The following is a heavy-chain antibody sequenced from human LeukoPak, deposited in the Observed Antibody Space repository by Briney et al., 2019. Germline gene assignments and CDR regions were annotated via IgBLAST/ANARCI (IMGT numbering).Heavy chain of an antibody. CDR3: AKNYYYDTSKYFDL. D-gene: IGHD3-22*01. CDR2: ISGSGGST. Sequence: GGSLRLSCAASGFTFSSYAMSWVRQAPGKGLEWVSAISGSGGSTYYADSVKGRFTISRDNSKNTLYLQMNSLRAEGTAVYYCAKNYYYDTSKYFDLWGRGTLVTVSP. V-gene: IGHV3-23*01. CDR1: GFTFSSYA. J-gene: IGHJ2*01.